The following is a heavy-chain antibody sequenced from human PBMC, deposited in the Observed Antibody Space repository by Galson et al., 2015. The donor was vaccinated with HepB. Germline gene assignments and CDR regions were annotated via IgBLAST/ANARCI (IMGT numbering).Heavy chain of an antibody. CDR2: IYWDDDK. CDR1: GFSLSTSGVG. D-gene: IGHD6-19*01. V-gene: IGHV2-5*02. J-gene: IGHJ3*02. CDR3: AHVSLNPYSSGGGGAFDI. Sequence: PALVKPTQTLTLTCTFSGFSLSTSGVGVGWIRQPPGKALEWLALIYWDDDKRYSPSLKSRLTITKDTSKNQVVLTMTNMDPVDTATYYCAHVSLNPYSSGGGGAFDIWGQGTMVTVSS.